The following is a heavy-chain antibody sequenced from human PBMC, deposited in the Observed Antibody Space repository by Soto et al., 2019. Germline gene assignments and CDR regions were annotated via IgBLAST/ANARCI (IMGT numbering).Heavy chain of an antibody. V-gene: IGHV4-59*01. J-gene: IGHJ4*02. CDR2: IYYSGTT. CDR3: ARDRWGYGGLFDY. Sequence: QVQLQESGPGLVKPSETLSLTCTVSGASISSYYWSWIRQPPGKGLEWIGYIYYSGTTNYNPSLQSRVTISVDTSKNQFSLTLTSVTAADTAVDYCARDRWGYGGLFDYWGQGTLVTVSS. CDR1: GASISSYY. D-gene: IGHD4-17*01.